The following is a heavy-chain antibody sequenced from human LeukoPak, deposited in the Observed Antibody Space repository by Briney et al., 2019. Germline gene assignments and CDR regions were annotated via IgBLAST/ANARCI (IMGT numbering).Heavy chain of an antibody. CDR3: AGDPNGSGKYDY. CDR2: IFHTGRT. Sequence: SETLSLTCKVSGYSIGRDYSWAWLRQPPGKGLEWIGSIFHTGRTVYNPSYESRLTISMDTSKNGFFLRLNSVTAADTAFYYCAGDPNGSGKYDYWGQGPLITVSS. CDR1: GYSIGRDYS. V-gene: IGHV4-38-2*02. J-gene: IGHJ4*02. D-gene: IGHD3-10*01.